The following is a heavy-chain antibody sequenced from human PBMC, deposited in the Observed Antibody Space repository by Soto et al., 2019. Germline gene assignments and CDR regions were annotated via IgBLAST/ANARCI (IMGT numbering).Heavy chain of an antibody. D-gene: IGHD2-2*01. CDR3: ARGAYGYAPATPHGMDV. CDR2: IIPILGIA. J-gene: IGHJ6*02. V-gene: IGHV1-69*02. CDR1: GGTFSSYT. Sequence: QVQLVQSGAEVKKPGSSVKVSCKASGGTFSSYTISWVRQAPGQGLEWMGRIIPILGIANYAQKFQGRVPITAAKSTSKAYMELSSLRSEDTAVYYCARGAYGYAPATPHGMDVWGQGTTVTVSS.